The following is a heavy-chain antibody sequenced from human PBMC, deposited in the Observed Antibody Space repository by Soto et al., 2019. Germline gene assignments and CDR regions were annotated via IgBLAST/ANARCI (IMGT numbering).Heavy chain of an antibody. J-gene: IGHJ4*02. V-gene: IGHV4-59*01. CDR1: GGSISSYY. D-gene: IGHD5-18*01. Sequence: QVQLQESGPGLVKPSETLSLTCTVSGGSISSYYWSWIRQPPGKGLEWIGYIYYSGSTNYNPSLKSRVTISVDTSKNQFSLKLSSVTAADTAVYYCARDPGRGYSYGYLDYWGQGTLVTVSS. CDR3: ARDPGRGYSYGYLDY. CDR2: IYYSGST.